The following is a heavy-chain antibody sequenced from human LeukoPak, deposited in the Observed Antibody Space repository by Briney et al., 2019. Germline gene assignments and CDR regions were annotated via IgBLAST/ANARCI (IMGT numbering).Heavy chain of an antibody. CDR2: MNEDGSGT. Sequence: PGGSLRLSCAVCGFSIGSSWMFWVRQPPGKGLEWVADMNEDGSGTYYVDSVKGRFTLSRDNAQNSVYLQMNSLRVEDTGVYYCARDPAWGAIDYWGQGTLVTVFS. J-gene: IGHJ4*02. D-gene: IGHD7-27*01. CDR1: GFSIGSSW. CDR3: ARDPAWGAIDY. V-gene: IGHV3-7*01.